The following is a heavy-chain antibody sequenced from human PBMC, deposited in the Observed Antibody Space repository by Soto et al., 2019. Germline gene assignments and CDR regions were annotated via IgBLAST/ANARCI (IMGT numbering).Heavy chain of an antibody. CDR2: IYYSGST. V-gene: IGHV4-59*01. Sequence: PSETLSLTCTVSGGSISSYYWSWIRQPPGKGLEWIGYIYYSGSTNYNPSLKSRVTISVDTSKNQFSLKLSSVTAADTAVYYCARVGSFDAFDYWGQGTLVTVSS. J-gene: IGHJ4*02. CDR3: ARVGSFDAFDY. CDR1: GGSISSYY. D-gene: IGHD3-9*01.